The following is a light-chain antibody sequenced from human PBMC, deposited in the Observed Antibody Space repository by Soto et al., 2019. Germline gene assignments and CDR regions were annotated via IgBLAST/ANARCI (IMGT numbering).Light chain of an antibody. CDR3: QQYYNWPPIT. CDR2: GAS. CDR1: QSVSSN. Sequence: EIVMTQSPATLSVSPGERATLSCRASQSVSSNLAWYQQKPGQAPRLLIYGASTRAPGIPARFSGSGSGTEFTLTISRLQSEDFAVYYCQQYYNWPPITFGQGTRLEIK. V-gene: IGKV3-15*01. J-gene: IGKJ5*01.